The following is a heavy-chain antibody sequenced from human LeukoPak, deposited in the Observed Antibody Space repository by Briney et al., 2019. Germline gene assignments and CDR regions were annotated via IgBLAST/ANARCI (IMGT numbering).Heavy chain of an antibody. V-gene: IGHV3-48*03. CDR3: ARESRYYYDKSGPT. Sequence: GGSLRLSCAASGFTFSSYEMNWVRQAPGKGLEWVSYISSSGSTIYYADSVKGRFTISRDNAKNSLYLQMNSLRAEDTAVYYCARESRYYYDKSGPTWGQGTVVTVSS. J-gene: IGHJ5*02. D-gene: IGHD3-22*01. CDR2: ISSSGSTI. CDR1: GFTFSSYE.